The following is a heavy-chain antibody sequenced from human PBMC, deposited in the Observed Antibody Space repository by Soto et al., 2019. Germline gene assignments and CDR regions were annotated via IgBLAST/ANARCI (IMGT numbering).Heavy chain of an antibody. Sequence: GGSLRLSCAASGFTFSSYSMNWVRQAPGKGLEWVSSISSSSSYIYYADSVKGRFTISRDNAKNSLYLQMNSLRAEDTAVYYCARDSGGSGAVGYYHGMDVWGQGTTVTVSS. V-gene: IGHV3-21*01. D-gene: IGHD2-15*01. CDR3: ARDSGGSGAVGYYHGMDV. CDR2: ISSSSSYI. J-gene: IGHJ6*02. CDR1: GFTFSSYS.